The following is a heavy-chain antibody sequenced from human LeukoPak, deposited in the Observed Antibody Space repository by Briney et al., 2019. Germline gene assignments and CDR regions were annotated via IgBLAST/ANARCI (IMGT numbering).Heavy chain of an antibody. D-gene: IGHD4-17*01. CDR1: GFTFSSYA. CDR3: AKDHDYGDYGGDY. CDR2: ISYDGSNK. J-gene: IGHJ4*02. V-gene: IGHV3-30-3*01. Sequence: PGGSLRLSCAASGFTFSSYAMHWVRQAPGKGLEWVAVISYDGSNKYYADSVKGRFTISRDNSKNTLYLQMNSLRAEDTAVYYCAKDHDYGDYGGDYWGQGTLVTVSS.